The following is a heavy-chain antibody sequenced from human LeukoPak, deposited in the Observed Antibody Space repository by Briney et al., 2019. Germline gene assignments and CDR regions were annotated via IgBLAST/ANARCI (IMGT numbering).Heavy chain of an antibody. V-gene: IGHV3-33*06. J-gene: IGHJ5*02. CDR1: GFSFSTYA. CDR3: AKDRVAVAPNWFDP. CDR2: IWSDASNQ. Sequence: GTSLRLSCAASGFSFSTYAMHWVRQAPGKGLDWVAMIWSDASNQYYADSVKGRFTISRDNSKNTLYLQMNSLRAEDTAVYYCAKDRVAVAPNWFDPWGQGTLVTVSS. D-gene: IGHD6-19*01.